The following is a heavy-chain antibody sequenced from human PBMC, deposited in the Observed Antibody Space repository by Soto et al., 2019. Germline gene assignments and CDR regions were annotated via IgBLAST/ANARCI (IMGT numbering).Heavy chain of an antibody. V-gene: IGHV3-23*01. CDR1: DFTFSSYA. CDR2: ISGNGGTT. D-gene: IGHD1-26*01. CDR3: AKSLSTYYQYFDY. Sequence: GGSLRLSCAVSDFTFSSYAMSWVRQAPGKGLEWVSGISGNGGTTNYADSVRGRFTISRDNARNTVYLQMNGLRAEDTAVYYCAKSLSTYYQYFDYWGQGTLVTVSS. J-gene: IGHJ4*02.